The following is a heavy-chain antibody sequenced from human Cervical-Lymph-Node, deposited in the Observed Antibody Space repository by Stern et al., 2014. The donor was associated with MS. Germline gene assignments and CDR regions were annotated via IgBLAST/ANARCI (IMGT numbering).Heavy chain of an antibody. D-gene: IGHD3-3*01. CDR1: GFTFEDYA. J-gene: IGHJ6*02. CDR3: ARDMETSYFFYGMDV. V-gene: IGHV3-9*01. CDR2: INWNSGTI. Sequence: QLVESGGGLLQPGGSLRLSCAASGFTFEDYAMHWGRQAPGEGLEWVSGINWNSGTIGYADSVRGRFTISRDNAKNSLYLQVSSLRAEDTALYYCARDMETSYFFYGMDVWGQGTMVTVSS.